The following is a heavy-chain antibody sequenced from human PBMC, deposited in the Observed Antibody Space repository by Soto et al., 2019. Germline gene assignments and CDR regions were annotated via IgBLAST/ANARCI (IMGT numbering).Heavy chain of an antibody. CDR2: INHSGST. D-gene: IGHD6-13*01. J-gene: IGHJ6*02. CDR1: GGSFSGYY. CDR3: ARHGLMVGQQLPYYYYYYGMDV. Sequence: PSETLSLTCAVYGGSFSGYYWSWIRQPPGKGLEWIGEINHSGSTNYNPSLKSRVTISVDTSKNQFSLKLSSVTAADTAVYYCARHGLMVGQQLPYYYYYYGMDVWGQGTTVTVSS. V-gene: IGHV4-34*01.